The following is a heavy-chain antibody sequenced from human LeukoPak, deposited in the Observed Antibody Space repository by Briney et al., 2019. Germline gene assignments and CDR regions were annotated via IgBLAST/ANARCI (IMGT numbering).Heavy chain of an antibody. Sequence: SETLSLTCAVSGGSISSGGYSWSWIRQPPGKGLEWIGYIYHSGSTYYNPSLKSRVTISVDRSKNQFSLKLSSVTAADTAVYYCARGGPRKKYCSNTSCYRETQYYFDYWGQGTLVTVSS. V-gene: IGHV4-30-2*01. J-gene: IGHJ4*02. CDR1: GGSISSGGYS. CDR2: IYHSGST. CDR3: ARGGPRKKYCSNTSCYRETQYYFDY. D-gene: IGHD2-2*01.